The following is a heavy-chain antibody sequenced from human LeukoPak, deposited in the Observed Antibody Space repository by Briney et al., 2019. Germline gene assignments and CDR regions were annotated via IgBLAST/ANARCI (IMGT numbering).Heavy chain of an antibody. J-gene: IGHJ6*03. CDR2: ISSTSSYI. CDR3: ARELTYYDILTGRSPGHSYYFMDV. D-gene: IGHD3-9*01. Sequence: PGGSLRLSCAASAFTFSSYSMNWVRQAPGKGLEWVSSISSTSSYIYYADSLKGRFTISRDNAKNSLYLQMNSLRAEDTAVYYCARELTYYDILTGRSPGHSYYFMDVWGKGTTVTVSS. V-gene: IGHV3-21*01. CDR1: AFTFSSYS.